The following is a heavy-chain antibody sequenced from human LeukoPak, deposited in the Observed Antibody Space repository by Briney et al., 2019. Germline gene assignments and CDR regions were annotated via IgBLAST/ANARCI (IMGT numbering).Heavy chain of an antibody. Sequence: SQTLSLTCTVSGGSISSGSYYWSWIRQPAGKGLEWIGRIYTSGSTNYNPSLKSRVTISVDTSKNQFSLKLSSVTAADTAVYYCARDQAVTTVTPDAFDIWGQGTMVTVSS. V-gene: IGHV4-61*02. J-gene: IGHJ3*02. CDR1: GGSISSGSYY. CDR2: IYTSGST. D-gene: IGHD4-17*01. CDR3: ARDQAVTTVTPDAFDI.